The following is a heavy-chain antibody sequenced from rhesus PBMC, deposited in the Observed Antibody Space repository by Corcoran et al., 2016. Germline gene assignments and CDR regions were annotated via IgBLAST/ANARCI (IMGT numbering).Heavy chain of an antibody. Sequence: QVQLQESGPGVVKPSETLSLTCAVSGGSIRDNYRWNWIRQPPGKGLEWIGYIHGSGTSTNYNPSLKIRVTIAKDTSKNQFSLKVTSVTAADTAVYYCGRDWDGSWSVFDYWGQGVLVTVSS. D-gene: IGHD6-13*01. CDR1: GGSIRDNYR. J-gene: IGHJ4*01. V-gene: IGHV4S10*01. CDR3: GRDWDGSWSVFDY. CDR2: IHGSGTST.